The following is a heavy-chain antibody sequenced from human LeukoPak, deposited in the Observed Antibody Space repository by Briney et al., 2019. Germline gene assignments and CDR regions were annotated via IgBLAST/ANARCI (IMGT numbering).Heavy chain of an antibody. CDR2: IYPGDSDT. Sequence: GESLKISCKGCGYSFTSYWIGWVRQMPGKGLEWMGIIYPGDSDTRYSPSFQGQVTISADKSISTAYLQWSSLKASDTAMYYCARLSPPGYYDTLTGSDWFNPWDQGTLVTVSS. V-gene: IGHV5-51*01. J-gene: IGHJ5*02. CDR3: ARLSPPGYYDTLTGSDWFNP. D-gene: IGHD3-9*01. CDR1: GYSFTSYW.